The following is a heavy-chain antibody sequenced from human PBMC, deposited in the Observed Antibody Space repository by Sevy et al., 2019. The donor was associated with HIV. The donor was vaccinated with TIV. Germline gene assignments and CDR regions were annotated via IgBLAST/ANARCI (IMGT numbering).Heavy chain of an antibody. D-gene: IGHD3-10*01. CDR1: GLTFSSYS. V-gene: IGHV3-21*01. CDR3: ARDRDGSGSSGGYGMDV. J-gene: IGHJ6*02. Sequence: GGSLRLSCVASGLTFSSYSMKWVRQAPGKGLEWVSSISSSSSYIYYAHSVKGRFTISRDNAKKSLYLQVNSLRAEDTAVYYCARDRDGSGSSGGYGMDVWGQGTTVTVSS. CDR2: ISSSSSYI.